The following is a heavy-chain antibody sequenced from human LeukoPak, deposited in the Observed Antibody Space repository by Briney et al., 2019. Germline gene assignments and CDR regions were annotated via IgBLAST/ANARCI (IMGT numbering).Heavy chain of an antibody. J-gene: IGHJ4*02. Sequence: GASLQISCKGSGYSFSTYWIGWVRQLPGKGLEWMGIIYPGDSDARYSPSFQGQVTISADKSITTTFLQRSSLKASDTAMYYCARVGGSNSDFDSWGQGTLVTVSS. V-gene: IGHV5-51*01. CDR3: ARVGGSNSDFDS. D-gene: IGHD4-23*01. CDR2: IYPGDSDA. CDR1: GYSFSTYW.